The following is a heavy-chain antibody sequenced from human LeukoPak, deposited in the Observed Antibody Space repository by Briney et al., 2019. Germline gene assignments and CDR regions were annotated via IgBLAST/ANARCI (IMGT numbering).Heavy chain of an antibody. CDR1: GFTFDDYA. J-gene: IGHJ5*02. Sequence: PGGSPRLSCAASGFTFDDYAMHWVRQAPGKGLEWVSGISWNSGSIGYADSVKGRFTISRDNAKNSLYLQMNSLRAEDTALYYCAKADFRRQNYQGNWFDSAFDPWGQGTLVTVSS. D-gene: IGHD1-1*01. V-gene: IGHV3-9*01. CDR3: AKADFRRQNYQGNWFDSAFDP. CDR2: ISWNSGSI.